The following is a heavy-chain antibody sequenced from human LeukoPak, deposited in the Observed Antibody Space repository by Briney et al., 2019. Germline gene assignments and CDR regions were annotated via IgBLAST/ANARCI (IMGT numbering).Heavy chain of an antibody. CDR3: ARDLGGDPAAAGRYYYSYGMDV. Sequence: ASVKVSCKASGYTFTSYYMHWVRQAPGQGLEWMGIINPSGGSTSYAQKFQGRVTMTRDTSTSTVYMELSSLRSEDTAVYYCARDLGGDPAAAGRYYYSYGMDVWGQGTTVTVSS. D-gene: IGHD6-13*01. CDR2: INPSGGST. J-gene: IGHJ6*02. CDR1: GYTFTSYY. V-gene: IGHV1-46*01.